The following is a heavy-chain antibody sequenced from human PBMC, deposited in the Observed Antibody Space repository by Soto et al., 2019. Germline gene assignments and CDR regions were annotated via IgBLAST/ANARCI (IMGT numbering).Heavy chain of an antibody. V-gene: IGHV4-4*02. CDR2: FFHDGTA. D-gene: IGHD3-10*01. CDR3: ARLVYDTRLNYMYFDF. CDR1: GVSISSGNW. J-gene: IGHJ4*02. Sequence: PSETLSLTCAVSGVSISSGNWWTWVRQTPQRGLAYIGEFFHDGTANYYPSFERRVAIPVDTSKNQFSLKLTSVTAADTAIYFCARLVYDTRLNYMYFDFWGQGALVTVSS.